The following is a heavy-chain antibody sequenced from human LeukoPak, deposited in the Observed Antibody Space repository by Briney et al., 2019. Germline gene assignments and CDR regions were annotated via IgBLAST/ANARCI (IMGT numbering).Heavy chain of an antibody. CDR3: ASADSSGYYTQGPYYFDY. CDR2: IYYSGST. V-gene: IGHV4-31*03. Sequence: SETLSLTCTVSGGSISSGGYYWSWIRQHPGKGLEWIGYIYYSGSTYYNPSLKSRVTISVDTSKNQFSLKLSSVTAADTAVYYCASADSSGYYTQGPYYFDYWGQGTLVTVSS. J-gene: IGHJ4*02. D-gene: IGHD3-22*01. CDR1: GGSISSGGYY.